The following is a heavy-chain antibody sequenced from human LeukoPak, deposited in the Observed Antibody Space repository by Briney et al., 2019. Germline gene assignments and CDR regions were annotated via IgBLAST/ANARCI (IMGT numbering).Heavy chain of an antibody. V-gene: IGHV3-30*02. CDR1: GFTFSDYG. CDR2: IRSDGSNE. D-gene: IGHD2-21*01. J-gene: IGHJ4*02. CDR3: AKFLPTHIVVANYYFDY. Sequence: GGSLRLSCAASGFTFSDYGMHWVRQAPGKGLEWVAFIRSDGSNEYYVDSVKGRFTISRDNSKNTVHLQMNSLRAEDTAVYYCAKFLPTHIVVANYYFDYWGQGTLVTVSS.